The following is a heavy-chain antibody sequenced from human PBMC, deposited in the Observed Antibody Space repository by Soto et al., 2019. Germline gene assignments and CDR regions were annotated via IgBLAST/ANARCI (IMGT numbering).Heavy chain of an antibody. D-gene: IGHD1-1*01. Sequence: QVQLVESGGGVVQPGTSLRLSCAASGFTFSRYGMHWVRQAPGKGLEWVAAISYDGRNKYYADSVKGRFTIPRDNSKSTRYLEMNSLRAEDMAVYYCAKDVPGNCNDYYGMDVWGEGTTVTVSS. J-gene: IGHJ6*04. CDR3: AKDVPGNCNDYYGMDV. CDR2: ISYDGRNK. V-gene: IGHV3-30*18. CDR1: GFTFSRYG.